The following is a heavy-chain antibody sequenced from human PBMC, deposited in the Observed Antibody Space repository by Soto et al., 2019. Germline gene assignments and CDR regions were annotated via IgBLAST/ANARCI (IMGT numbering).Heavy chain of an antibody. D-gene: IGHD3-3*01. CDR3: AREARGYDFWSGYYPNYYYGMDV. V-gene: IGHV3-30-3*01. J-gene: IGHJ6*02. Sequence: GESLKISCAASGFTFSSYAMHWVRQAPGKGLEWVAVISYDGSNKYYADSVKGRFTISRDNSKNTLYLQMNSLRAEDTAVYYCAREARGYDFWSGYYPNYYYGMDVWGQGTTVTVSS. CDR1: GFTFSSYA. CDR2: ISYDGSNK.